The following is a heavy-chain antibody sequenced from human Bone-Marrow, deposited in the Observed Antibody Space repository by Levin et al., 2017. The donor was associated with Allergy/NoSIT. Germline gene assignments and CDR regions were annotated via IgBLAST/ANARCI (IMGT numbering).Heavy chain of an antibody. J-gene: IGHJ1*01. V-gene: IGHV1-2*06. CDR2: INPKSDVT. D-gene: IGHD6-13*01. Sequence: ASVKVSCKASGYTFTNFYIHWVRQAPGHGLEWMGRINPKSDVTKYAQKFQGRVTMTRDASINTAYLDLSSLRSDDTAVYYCARTIGIAAATPSGYWGQGTLVIVSS. CDR1: GYTFTNFY. CDR3: ARTIGIAAATPSGY.